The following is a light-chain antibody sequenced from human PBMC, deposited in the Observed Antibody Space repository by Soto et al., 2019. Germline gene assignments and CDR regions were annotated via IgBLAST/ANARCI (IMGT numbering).Light chain of an antibody. J-gene: IGKJ1*01. CDR1: QSVSNNY. CDR3: QQYGRSGT. V-gene: IGKV3-20*01. Sequence: IGLTQSPGTLSLSQGERATLSCRASQSVSNNYLAWYQQKPGQAPRLLIYGASNRATGIPDRFSGSGSGTDFTLTISRLEPEDFAVYYCQQYGRSGTFGQGTKVDI. CDR2: GAS.